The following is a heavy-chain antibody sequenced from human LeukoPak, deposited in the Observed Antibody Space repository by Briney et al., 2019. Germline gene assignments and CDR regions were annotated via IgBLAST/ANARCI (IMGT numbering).Heavy chain of an antibody. Sequence: PGGSLRLSCAPSGFTFSSYAMSWVRQAPGKGLEWVSAISGSGGSTYYADSVKGRFTISRDISKNTLYLQMNSLRAEDTAVYYCAKAPPSSYYYYYGMDVWGQGTTVTVSS. D-gene: IGHD6-13*01. CDR3: AKAPPSSYYYYYGMDV. J-gene: IGHJ6*02. V-gene: IGHV3-23*01. CDR2: ISGSGGST. CDR1: GFTFSSYA.